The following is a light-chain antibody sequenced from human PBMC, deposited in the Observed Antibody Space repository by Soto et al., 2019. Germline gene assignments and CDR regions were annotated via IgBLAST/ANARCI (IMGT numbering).Light chain of an antibody. J-gene: IGLJ1*01. CDR1: SSDVGSSNL. CDR3: CSYAGSSTFV. Sequence: QSVLTQSASVSGFPGQSITFSCTGSSSDVGSSNLVSWYQQHPGKAPKLLIYEGTRRPSGVSNRFSGSKSGSTASLTISGLQAEDEADYYCCSYAGSSTFVFGTGTKVTVL. CDR2: EGT. V-gene: IGLV2-23*01.